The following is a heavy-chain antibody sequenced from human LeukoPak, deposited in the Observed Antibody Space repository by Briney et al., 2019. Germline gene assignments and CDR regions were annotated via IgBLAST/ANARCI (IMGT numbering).Heavy chain of an antibody. D-gene: IGHD6-19*01. J-gene: IGHJ4*02. CDR1: GFXFSSYS. V-gene: IGHV3-21*01. CDR3: ARDPGYSSGWFDY. Sequence: PGGSLRLSCVVSGFXFSSYSMSWVRQAPGKGLEWVSSISASSNFISYADSVKGRFTISRDNAKKSLYLQMNSVRAEDTAVYYCARDPGYSSGWFDYWGQGALVTVSS. CDR2: ISASSNFI.